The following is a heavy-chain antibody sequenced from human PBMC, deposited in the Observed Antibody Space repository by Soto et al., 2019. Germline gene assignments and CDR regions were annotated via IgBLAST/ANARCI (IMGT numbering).Heavy chain of an antibody. V-gene: IGHV5-10-1*01. CDR1: GYSFTTYL. CDR3: ARLGHDCSNSGMDV. CDR2: IDPAESDS. Sequence: PGESLKISCKGSGYSFTTYLISWVRQMPGKGLEYMGKIDPAESDSNYSPSFQGHVTISVDKSISTAYLQWSSLKASDTATYYCARLGHDCSNSGMDVWGQGTTVTVSS. J-gene: IGHJ6*02. D-gene: IGHD4-4*01.